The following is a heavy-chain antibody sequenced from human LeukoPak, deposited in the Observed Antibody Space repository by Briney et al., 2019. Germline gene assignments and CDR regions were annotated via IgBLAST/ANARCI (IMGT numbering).Heavy chain of an antibody. CDR3: AKVGCSGGSCYSSRYYYYGMDV. CDR1: GFTFSSYA. D-gene: IGHD2-15*01. Sequence: GGSLRLSCAASGFTFSSYAMSWVRQAPGKGLEWVSAISGSAGSTYYADSVKGRITISRDNSKNTLYLQMNSLRAEDTAVYYCAKVGCSGGSCYSSRYYYYGMDVWGQGTTVTVSS. J-gene: IGHJ6*02. CDR2: ISGSAGST. V-gene: IGHV3-23*01.